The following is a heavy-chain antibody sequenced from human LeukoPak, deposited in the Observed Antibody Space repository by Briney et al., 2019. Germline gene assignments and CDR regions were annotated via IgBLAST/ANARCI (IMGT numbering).Heavy chain of an antibody. Sequence: GGSLRLSCAASGFTFSSYAMHWVRQAPGKGLEWVAVISYDGSNKYYADSVKGRFTFSRDNSKNTLYLQINRPRAEDTAVYYCARETSDWYFDLWGRGTLVTVSS. V-gene: IGHV3-30-3*01. D-gene: IGHD1-26*01. CDR3: ARETSDWYFDL. J-gene: IGHJ2*01. CDR1: GFTFSSYA. CDR2: ISYDGSNK.